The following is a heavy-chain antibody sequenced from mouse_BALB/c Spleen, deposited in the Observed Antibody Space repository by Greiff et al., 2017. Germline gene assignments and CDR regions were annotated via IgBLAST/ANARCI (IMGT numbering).Heavy chain of an antibody. CDR3: ARRSTGYAMDY. CDR1: GFTFSSFG. CDR2: ISSGSSTI. J-gene: IGHJ4*01. Sequence: EVNVVESGGGLVQPGGSRKLSCAASGFTFSSFGMHWVRQAPEKGLEWVAYISSGSSTIYYADTVKGRFTISRDNPKNTLFLQMTSLRSEDTAMYYCARRSTGYAMDYWGQGTSVTVSS. V-gene: IGHV5-17*02.